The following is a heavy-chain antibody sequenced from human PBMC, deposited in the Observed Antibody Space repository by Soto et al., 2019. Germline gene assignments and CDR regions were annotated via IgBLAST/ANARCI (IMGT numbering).Heavy chain of an antibody. CDR2: ISGSGGST. Sequence: EVQLLESGGCLVQPGGSLRLSCAASGFTFSSYAMSWVRQAPGKGLEWVSAISGSGGSTYYADSVKGRFTTSRDNSKKSLYLQMNSLRAEDTAVYYCAKDGSGWHSGVCYGMDVWGQGTTVTVSS. V-gene: IGHV3-23*01. CDR1: GFTFSSYA. J-gene: IGHJ6*02. CDR3: AKDGSGWHSGVCYGMDV. D-gene: IGHD6-19*01.